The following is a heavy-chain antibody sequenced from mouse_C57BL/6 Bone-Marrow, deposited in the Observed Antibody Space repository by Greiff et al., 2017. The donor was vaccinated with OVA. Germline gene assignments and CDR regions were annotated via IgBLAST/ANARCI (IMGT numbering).Heavy chain of an antibody. V-gene: IGHV1-54*01. Sequence: VQLQQSGAELVRPGPSVKVSCKASGYAFTNYLIEWVKQRPGQGLEWIGVINPGSGGTNYNEKFKGKATLTADKSSSTAYMQLSSLTSEDSAVYFCARRAHWYFDVWGTGTTVTVAS. D-gene: IGHD3-3*01. CDR3: ARRAHWYFDV. CDR2: INPGSGGT. CDR1: GYAFTNYL. J-gene: IGHJ1*03.